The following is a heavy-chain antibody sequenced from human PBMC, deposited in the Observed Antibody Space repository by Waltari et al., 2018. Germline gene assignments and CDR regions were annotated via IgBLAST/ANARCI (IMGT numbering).Heavy chain of an antibody. V-gene: IGHV3-21*01. CDR2: ISSSSYT. CDR1: GVTFSRCS. D-gene: IGHD1-26*01. J-gene: IGHJ4*02. CDR3: ARDEVQVGPTEVGVSFGH. Sequence: EVQMVESGGGLVTPGGSMRLSCAVPGVTFSRCSMDGVRQASGKGLELVSSISSSSYTSYTDSVKGRFTISRDNAKNSLYLHMNSLRAEDTAVYYCARDEVQVGPTEVGVSFGHWGQGTLVTVSS.